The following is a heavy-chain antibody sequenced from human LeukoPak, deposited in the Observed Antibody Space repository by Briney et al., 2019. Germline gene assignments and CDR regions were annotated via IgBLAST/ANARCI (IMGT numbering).Heavy chain of an antibody. CDR2: ISYDGSNK. J-gene: IGHJ5*02. CDR1: GFTFSSYG. D-gene: IGHD6-19*01. V-gene: IGHV3-30*18. CDR3: AKDFRYSSGWSFDP. Sequence: PGGPLRLSCAASGFTFSSYGMHWVRQAPGKGLEWVAVISYDGSNKYYADSVKGRFTISRDNSKNTLYLQMNSLRAEDTAVYYCAKDFRYSSGWSFDPWGQGTLVTVSS.